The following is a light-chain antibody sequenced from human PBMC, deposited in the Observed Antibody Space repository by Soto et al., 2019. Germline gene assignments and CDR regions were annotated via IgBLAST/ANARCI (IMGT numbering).Light chain of an antibody. CDR3: CSYAGRSHYV. V-gene: IGLV2-23*02. CDR2: GVT. Sequence: QSALTKPASVSGSPGQSITISCTGVNSDVGSYGLVSWYQQHPDKAPQLLIYGVTKRPSGVSNRFSGSKSGNTASLTISGLQTEDEADYYCCSYAGRSHYVFGTGTKVTVL. J-gene: IGLJ1*01. CDR1: NSDVGSYGL.